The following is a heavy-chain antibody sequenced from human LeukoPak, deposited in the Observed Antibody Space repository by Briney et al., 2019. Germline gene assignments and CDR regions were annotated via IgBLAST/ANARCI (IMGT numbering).Heavy chain of an antibody. J-gene: IGHJ4*02. CDR1: GFTFCSYA. CDR2: ISETADTT. V-gene: IGHV3-23*01. D-gene: IGHD1-26*01. CDR3: TRAGWVY. Sequence: TGGSLRLSCAASGFTFCSYAMTWIRQAPGKGLEWVSTISETADTTYYADSVKGRFTISRDNSKNTLYLQMDSLRADDTAMYFCTRAGWVYWGQGTLVTVSS.